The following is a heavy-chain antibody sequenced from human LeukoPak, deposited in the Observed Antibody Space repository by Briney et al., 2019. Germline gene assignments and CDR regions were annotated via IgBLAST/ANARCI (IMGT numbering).Heavy chain of an antibody. CDR3: ARVSGTIRIWPQPFGDGMDV. CDR1: GFTFSSYW. V-gene: IGHV3-7*03. J-gene: IGHJ6*02. CDR2: IKQDGSEK. D-gene: IGHD2/OR15-2a*01. Sequence: PGGSLRLSCVASGFTFSSYWMSWVRQAPGKGLEWVANIKQDGSEKYYVDSVKGRFTISRDNAKNSLYLQMNSLRAEDTAVYYCARVSGTIRIWPQPFGDGMDVWGQGTTVTVSS.